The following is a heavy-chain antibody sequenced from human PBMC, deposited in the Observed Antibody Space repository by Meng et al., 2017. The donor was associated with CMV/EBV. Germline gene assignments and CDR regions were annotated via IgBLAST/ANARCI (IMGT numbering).Heavy chain of an antibody. D-gene: IGHD3-10*01. Sequence: PPLLEPVPGLGKPSWTLPLTCTVPGGSISSSSYYWGWIRRPPGKGLEWIGSIYYSGSTYYNPSLKSRVTISVDTSKNQFSLKLSSVTAADTAVYYCVTWLWFGELSGYYFDYWGQGTLVTVSS. J-gene: IGHJ4*02. CDR2: IYYSGST. V-gene: IGHV4-39*07. CDR1: GGSISSSSYY. CDR3: VTWLWFGELSGYYFDY.